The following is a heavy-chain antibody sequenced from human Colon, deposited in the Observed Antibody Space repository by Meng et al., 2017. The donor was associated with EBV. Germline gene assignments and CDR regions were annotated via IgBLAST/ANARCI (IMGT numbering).Heavy chain of an antibody. CDR2: ISAYNGNT. J-gene: IGHJ5*02. D-gene: IGHD1-14*01. Sequence: QVRVVQSGVGVKKPVASVKVSCKAYGHIFNNYGFSWVRQAPGQGPEWMGWISAYNGNTNYAQNFQGRFTMTTDTSTSTAYMELRSLRSDDTAVYYCARDLPGGTKGTWLDLWGQGTLVTVSS. CDR3: ARDLPGGTKGTWLDL. CDR1: GHIFNNYG. V-gene: IGHV1-18*01.